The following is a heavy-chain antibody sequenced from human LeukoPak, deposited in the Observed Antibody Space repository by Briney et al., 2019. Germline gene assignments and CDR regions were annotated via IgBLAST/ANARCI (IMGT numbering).Heavy chain of an antibody. V-gene: IGHV3-7*01. CDR2: INQDGSEK. J-gene: IGHJ4*02. D-gene: IGHD3-10*01. CDR3: AKVHYYYGSGSTGGYFDY. CDR1: GFTFSTSW. Sequence: GGSLRLSCAASGFTFSTSWMNWVRQAPGKGLEWVANINQDGSEKYYVDSVKGRFSISRDNAKNSLYLQMNSLRAEDTAVYYCAKVHYYYGSGSTGGYFDYWGQGTLVTVSS.